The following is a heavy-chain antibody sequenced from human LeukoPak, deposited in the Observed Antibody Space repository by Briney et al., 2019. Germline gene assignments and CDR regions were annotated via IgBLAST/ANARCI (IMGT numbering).Heavy chain of an antibody. CDR3: ATDRDYYDGSGYYFDY. D-gene: IGHD3-22*01. Sequence: AGGSLRLSCAASGFTFSRYGMHWVRQAPGKGLEWETFISYDGSNKYYADSVKGRFTISRDNSKNTLYLQMNSLRAEDTAVYYCATDRDYYDGSGYYFDYWGQGTLVTVSS. CDR2: ISYDGSNK. CDR1: GFTFSRYG. V-gene: IGHV3-30*03. J-gene: IGHJ4*02.